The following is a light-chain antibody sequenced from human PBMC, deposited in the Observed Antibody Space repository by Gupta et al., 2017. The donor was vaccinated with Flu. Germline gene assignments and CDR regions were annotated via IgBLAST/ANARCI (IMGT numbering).Light chain of an antibody. CDR2: KAS. V-gene: IGKV1-5*03. CDR3: QQDDSYPHT. Sequence: DIQMTQSPSTLSASVGDRVTITCRASQSISNWLAWYQQIPGKAPRLLIYKASTLESGVPSRFSGSGSGTEFTLTISSLQPDDFATYSCQQDDSYPHTFGQGTKLQIK. J-gene: IGKJ2*01. CDR1: QSISNW.